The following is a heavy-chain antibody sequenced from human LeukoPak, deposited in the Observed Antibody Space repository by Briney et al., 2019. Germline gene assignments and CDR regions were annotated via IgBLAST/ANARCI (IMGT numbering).Heavy chain of an antibody. CDR1: GFTFSDYY. V-gene: IGHV3-30*03. J-gene: IGHJ4*02. CDR2: ISYDGSNK. Sequence: GGSLRLSGAASGFTFSDYYMSWIRQAPGKGLEWVAVISYDGSNKYYADSVKGRFTISRDNSKNTLYLQMNSLRAEDTAVYYCARGLMYSSSWYYFDYWGQGTLVTVSS. CDR3: ARGLMYSSSWYYFDY. D-gene: IGHD6-13*01.